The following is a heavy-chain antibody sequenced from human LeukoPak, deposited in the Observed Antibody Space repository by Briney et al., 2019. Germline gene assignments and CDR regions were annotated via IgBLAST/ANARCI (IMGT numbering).Heavy chain of an antibody. J-gene: IGHJ4*02. Sequence: GGSLRLSCAASGFTFSSYAMHWVRQAPGKGLEWVAVISYDGSNKYYADSVKGRFTISRDNSQNTLYLQMNSLRAEDTAVYYCASESGAFDYWGQGTLVTVSS. D-gene: IGHD1-14*01. CDR3: ASESGAFDY. V-gene: IGHV3-30-3*01. CDR2: ISYDGSNK. CDR1: GFTFSSYA.